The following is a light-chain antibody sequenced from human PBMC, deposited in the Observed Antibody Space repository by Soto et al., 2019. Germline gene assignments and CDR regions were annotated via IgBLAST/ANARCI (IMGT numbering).Light chain of an antibody. J-gene: IGLJ2*01. CDR1: SSDVGGYNY. CDR2: DVS. Sequence: QSALTQPASVSGSPGQSITISCTGTSSDVGGYNYVSWYQQHPGKAPKLMIYDVSNRPSGVSNRFSGSKSGNTASLTISGRQAEDEADSYCSSYTSSSTLVVFGGGTKVTVL. CDR3: SSYTSSSTLVV. V-gene: IGLV2-14*01.